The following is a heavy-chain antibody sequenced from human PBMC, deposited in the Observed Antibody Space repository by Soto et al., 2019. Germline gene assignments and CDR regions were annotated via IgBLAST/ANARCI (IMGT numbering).Heavy chain of an antibody. CDR1: RLTLSSYW. J-gene: IGHJ4*02. CDR2: IKQDGSEK. D-gene: IGHD6-19*01. V-gene: IGHV3-7*01. CDR3: AAGGGWLPAY. Sequence: EVELVESGGALVQPGGSLRLSCAASRLTLSSYWMNWIRQAPGKGLEWVAIIKQDGSEKLYLDSVKGRFTISRDNAKNSVYLQMDSLRGEDRAVYYGAAGGGWLPAYWGQGTLVSVSS.